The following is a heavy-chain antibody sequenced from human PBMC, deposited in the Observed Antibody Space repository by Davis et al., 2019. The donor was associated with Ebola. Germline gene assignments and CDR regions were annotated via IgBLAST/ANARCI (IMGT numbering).Heavy chain of an antibody. J-gene: IGHJ4*02. Sequence: AASVKVSCKASGFILTNYAMNWVRQAPGRRLEWMGWINAGNGDTKYSQKFQGRVTITRDTSASTAYMELSSLRSEDTAVYYCATNVVLGTYYKGPFDYWGQGTLVTVSS. V-gene: IGHV1-3*01. CDR3: ATNVVLGTYYKGPFDY. CDR1: GFILTNYA. D-gene: IGHD3-10*01. CDR2: INAGNGDT.